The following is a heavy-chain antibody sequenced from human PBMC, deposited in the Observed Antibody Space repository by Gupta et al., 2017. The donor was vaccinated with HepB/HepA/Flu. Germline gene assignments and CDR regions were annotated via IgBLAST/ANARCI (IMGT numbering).Heavy chain of an antibody. D-gene: IGHD2-2*03. CDR3: AMSEVDSAVVSAPLWDRLEA. CDR2: INGEGTNT. Sequence: EVHLVESGGGSVPPGGSLRLSCAASGFTFRIYWMHWVRQDPGKGLGWVSRINGEGTNTAYADSVKGRFTISRDNAKSTLHLQMSTLRADDTAVYYCAMSEVDSAVVSAPLWDRLEAWGQGATVIVSS. V-gene: IGHV3-74*01. J-gene: IGHJ6*02. CDR1: GFTFRIYW.